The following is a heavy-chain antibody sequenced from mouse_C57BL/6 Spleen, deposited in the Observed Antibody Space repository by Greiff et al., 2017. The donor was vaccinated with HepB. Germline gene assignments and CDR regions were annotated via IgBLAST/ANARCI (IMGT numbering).Heavy chain of an antibody. V-gene: IGHV5-4*01. CDR3: ARGGTDFDY. CDR2: ISDGGSYT. CDR1: GFTFSSYA. Sequence: DVHLVESGGGLVKPGGSLKLSCAASGFTFSSYAMSWVRQTPEKRLEWVATISDGGSYTYYPDNVKGRFTISRDNAKNNLYLQMSHLKSEDTAMYYWARGGTDFDYWGQGTTLTVSS. J-gene: IGHJ2*01. D-gene: IGHD3-3*01.